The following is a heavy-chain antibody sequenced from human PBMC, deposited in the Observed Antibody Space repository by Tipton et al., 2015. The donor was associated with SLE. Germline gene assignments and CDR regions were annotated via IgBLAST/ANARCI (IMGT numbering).Heavy chain of an antibody. D-gene: IGHD3-16*01. V-gene: IGHV3-23*01. CDR2: ISGSGGST. Sequence: SLRLSCAASGFTFSSYAMSWVRQAPGKGLEWVSAISGSGGSTYYADSVKGRFTISRDNAKNSLYLQMNSLRAEDTAVYYCARDLLGEEQWRWDYYGMDVWGQGTTVTVSS. J-gene: IGHJ6*02. CDR3: ARDLLGEEQWRWDYYGMDV. CDR1: GFTFSSYA.